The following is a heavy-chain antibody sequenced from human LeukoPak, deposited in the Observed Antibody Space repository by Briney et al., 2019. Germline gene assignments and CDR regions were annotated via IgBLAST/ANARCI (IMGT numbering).Heavy chain of an antibody. CDR1: GYTLTELS. J-gene: IGHJ6*03. CDR3: ATVGSSGYYSYYYMDV. Sequence: ASVKVSCKVSGYTLTELSMHWVRQAPGKGLEWMGGFDPEDGEIIYAQKFQGRVTMTEDTSTDTAYMELSSLRSEDTAVYYCATVGSSGYYSYYYMDVWGKGTTVTISS. V-gene: IGHV1-24*01. CDR2: FDPEDGEI. D-gene: IGHD3-22*01.